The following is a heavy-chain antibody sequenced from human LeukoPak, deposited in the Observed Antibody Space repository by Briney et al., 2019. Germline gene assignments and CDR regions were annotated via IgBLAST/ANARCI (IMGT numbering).Heavy chain of an antibody. Sequence: GGSLRLSCAASGFTFSSYAMHWVRQAPGKGLEYVSAISSNGGSTYYADSVKGRFTISRDNSKNTLYLQMGSLGAEDMAVYYCARGYYGSGSYFDYWGQGTLVTVSS. CDR1: GFTFSSYA. CDR2: ISSNGGST. CDR3: ARGYYGSGSYFDY. D-gene: IGHD3-10*01. V-gene: IGHV3-64*02. J-gene: IGHJ4*02.